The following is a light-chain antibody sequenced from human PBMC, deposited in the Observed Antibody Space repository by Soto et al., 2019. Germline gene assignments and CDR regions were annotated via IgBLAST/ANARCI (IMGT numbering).Light chain of an antibody. Sequence: DLQLTQSPSSLSASVGDRVTITCRASQSLSNFLHWYQQKPGTAPKLLIYAASTWQSGVPSRFNGSGSGTDFTLTIASMHPEDFATYYCQQSYNSHFTFGPGPNVDIK. J-gene: IGKJ3*01. CDR2: AAS. CDR3: QQSYNSHFT. V-gene: IGKV1-39*01. CDR1: QSLSNF.